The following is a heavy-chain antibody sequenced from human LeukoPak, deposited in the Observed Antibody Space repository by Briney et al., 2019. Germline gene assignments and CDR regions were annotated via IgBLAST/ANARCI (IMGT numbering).Heavy chain of an antibody. Sequence: GGSLRLSCAASGFTFSSYSMNWVRQAPGKGLEWVSYISSSSSTIYYADSVKGRFTISRDNAKNSLYLQMNSLTAEDTAVYYCATSRTLDYWGQGTLVTVSS. CDR1: GFTFSSYS. CDR2: ISSSSSTI. J-gene: IGHJ4*02. CDR3: ATSRTLDY. V-gene: IGHV3-48*01.